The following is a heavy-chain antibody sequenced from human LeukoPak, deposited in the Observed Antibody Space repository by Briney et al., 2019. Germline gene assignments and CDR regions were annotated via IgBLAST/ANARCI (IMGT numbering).Heavy chain of an antibody. CDR2: IYTSGST. CDR3: ARNRGSTVITDHYYYYYMDV. J-gene: IGHJ6*03. Sequence: SETLSLTCTVSGGSISSYYWSWIRQPAGKGLEWIGRIYTSGSTNYNPSLKSRVTMSVDTSKNQFSPKLSSVTAADTAVYYCARNRGSTVITDHYYYYYMDVWGKGTTVTVSS. CDR1: GGSISSYY. V-gene: IGHV4-4*07. D-gene: IGHD4-11*01.